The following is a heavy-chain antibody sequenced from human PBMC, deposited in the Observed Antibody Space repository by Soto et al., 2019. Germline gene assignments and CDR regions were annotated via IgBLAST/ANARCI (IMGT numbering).Heavy chain of an antibody. CDR1: GFTFSSYA. J-gene: IGHJ6*02. V-gene: IGHV3-23*01. Sequence: EVQLLESGGGLVQPGGSLRLSCAASGFTFSSYAMKWVRQAPGKGLEWVSLIGGSGTPTYYADSVKGRFTISRDNSGNTLFLEMYSLRAEDTAVYYCARYIPGVRYYGMDVWGQATTVTVPS. D-gene: IGHD2-2*01. CDR3: ARYIPGVRYYGMDV. CDR2: IGGSGTPT.